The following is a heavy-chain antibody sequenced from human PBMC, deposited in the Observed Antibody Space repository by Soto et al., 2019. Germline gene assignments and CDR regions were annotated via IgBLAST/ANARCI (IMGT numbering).Heavy chain of an antibody. CDR3: AREADYSSLDY. J-gene: IGHJ4*02. CDR2: SYYSGSA. Sequence: SETLSLTCTVSGDSVSSGSYYWTWIRQPPGEGLEWIGYSYYSGSADYNPSLKSRVTISVDTSKNHFSLKLSSVTAADTAVYYCAREADYSSLDYWGQGTLVTVS. CDR1: GDSVSSGSYY. D-gene: IGHD4-4*01. V-gene: IGHV4-61*03.